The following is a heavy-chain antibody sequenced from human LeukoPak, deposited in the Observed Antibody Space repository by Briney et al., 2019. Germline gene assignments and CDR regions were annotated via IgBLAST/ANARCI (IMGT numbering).Heavy chain of an antibody. Sequence: AISGSGGSTYYADSVKGRFTISRDNSKNTLYLQMNSLRAEDTAVYYCAKESRPPGGAGNAWGKGTTVTISS. V-gene: IGHV3-23*01. J-gene: IGHJ6*04. D-gene: IGHD1-14*01. CDR3: AKESRPPGGAGNA. CDR2: ISGSGGST.